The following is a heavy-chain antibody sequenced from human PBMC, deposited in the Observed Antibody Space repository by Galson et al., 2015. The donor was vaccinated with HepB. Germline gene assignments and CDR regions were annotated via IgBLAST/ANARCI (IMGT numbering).Heavy chain of an antibody. Sequence: SLRLSCAASGFVFRGYAMTWVRQAPGQGLQWVSTISGRGDTTYYADAVKGRFTISRDNARNTLYVQMSSLRAEDTAMYYCAKAPFHSAYRDFYFENWGLGTLVTVSS. CDR1: GFVFRGYA. J-gene: IGHJ4*02. CDR3: AKAPFHSAYRDFYFEN. D-gene: IGHD2-21*02. V-gene: IGHV3-23*01. CDR2: ISGRGDTT.